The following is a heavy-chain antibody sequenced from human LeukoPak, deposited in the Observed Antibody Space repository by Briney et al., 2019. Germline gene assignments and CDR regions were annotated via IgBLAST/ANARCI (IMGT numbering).Heavy chain of an antibody. V-gene: IGHV4-34*01. CDR1: GGSFSGYY. CDR2: INHSGST. J-gene: IGHJ4*02. CDR3: ARRRYNYGPRGGLDY. D-gene: IGHD5-18*01. Sequence: SETLSLTCAVYGGSFSGYYWSWIRQPPGKGLEWIGEINHSGSTNYNPSLKSRVTISVDTSKTQFSLKLSSVTAADTAVYYCARRRYNYGPRGGLDYWGQGTLVTVSS.